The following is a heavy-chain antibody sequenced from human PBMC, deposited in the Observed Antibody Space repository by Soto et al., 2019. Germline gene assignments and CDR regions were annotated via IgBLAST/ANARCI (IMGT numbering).Heavy chain of an antibody. CDR3: AKALVGEVGATDY. D-gene: IGHD1-26*01. Sequence: PGGSLSLSCTASGFTFSNYAMSWVRQAPGKGLEWVSAITRTDSTYYADSVKGRFTISRDNSRNTLYLQMNSLGAEDAALYYCAKALVGEVGATDYWGQGTLVTVSS. CDR1: GFTFSNYA. J-gene: IGHJ4*02. V-gene: IGHV3-23*01. CDR2: ITRTDST.